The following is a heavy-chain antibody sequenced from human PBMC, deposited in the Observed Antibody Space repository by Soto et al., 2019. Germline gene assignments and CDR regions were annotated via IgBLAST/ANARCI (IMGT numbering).Heavy chain of an antibody. D-gene: IGHD5-12*01. V-gene: IGHV3-23*01. CDR1: GFTFSSYA. CDR2: ISGSGGST. Sequence: GESLKISCAASGFTFSSYAMSWVRQAPGKGLEWVSAISGSGGSTYYADSVKGRFTISRDNSKNTLYLQINSLRAEDTAVYYCAKEEGRGYDYGYFDYWGQGTLVTVSS. CDR3: AKEEGRGYDYGYFDY. J-gene: IGHJ4*02.